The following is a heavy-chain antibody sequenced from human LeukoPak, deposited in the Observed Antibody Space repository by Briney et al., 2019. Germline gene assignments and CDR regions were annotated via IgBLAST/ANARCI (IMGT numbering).Heavy chain of an antibody. CDR2: TSGSGVNS. V-gene: IGHV3-23*01. CDR1: GFTLRSYD. CDR3: AKEYSGYDFDY. Sequence: GGSLRLSCAASGFTLRSYDMSWVRHAPGKGLEWVAATSGSGVNSYYADSVRGRFTISRDNSQNTLYLQMDSLRAEDTALYYCAKEYSGYDFDYWGQGTLVTVSS. J-gene: IGHJ4*02. D-gene: IGHD5-12*01.